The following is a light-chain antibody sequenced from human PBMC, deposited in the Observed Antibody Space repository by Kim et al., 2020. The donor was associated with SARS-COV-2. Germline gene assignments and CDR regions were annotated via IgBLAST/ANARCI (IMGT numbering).Light chain of an antibody. Sequence: EIEMTQSPPILSVSPGERATLSCRASQSVSGNLVWYQQKPGQAPRLLIYGTSTRATGIPARFSGSGSGTEFTLTISSLQSEDFAVYYCQRGLTFGGGTKLEI. CDR3: QRGLT. CDR2: GTS. V-gene: IGKV3-15*01. J-gene: IGKJ4*01. CDR1: QSVSGN.